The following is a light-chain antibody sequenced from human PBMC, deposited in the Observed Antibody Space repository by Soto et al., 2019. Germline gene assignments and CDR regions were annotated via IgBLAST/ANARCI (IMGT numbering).Light chain of an antibody. J-gene: IGKJ1*01. V-gene: IGKV3-20*01. CDR3: QQYGSSGT. CDR2: DAS. CDR1: QSISRS. Sequence: EIVLTQSPAILSVSPGERATLSCRVSQSISRSLAWYQQKPGQAPRLLISDASNRATGIPDRFSGSGSGTDFTLTISRLEPEDFAVYYCQQYGSSGTFGQGTKVDIK.